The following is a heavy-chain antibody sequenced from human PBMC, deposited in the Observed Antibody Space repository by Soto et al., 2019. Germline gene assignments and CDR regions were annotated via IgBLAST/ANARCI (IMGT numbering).Heavy chain of an antibody. CDR3: ARENFGVVIHDAFDL. V-gene: IGHV4-31*03. D-gene: IGHD3-3*01. Sequence: QVQLKESGPGLVKTSQTLSLTCTVSGGSVSSGGYYWNWIRQHPGKGLEWLGYIFDNETAYYNPSIKSRLTISKDTSKNKFSLKVTSVTPADTAVYYCARENFGVVIHDAFDLWGQGTMVTVSS. CDR1: GGSVSSGGYY. J-gene: IGHJ3*01. CDR2: IFDNETA.